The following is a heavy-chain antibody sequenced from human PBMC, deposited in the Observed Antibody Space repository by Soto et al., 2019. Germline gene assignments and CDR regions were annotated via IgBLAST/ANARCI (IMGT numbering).Heavy chain of an antibody. CDR3: AKDYYGSGSYGAFDI. D-gene: IGHD3-10*01. CDR2: ISGSGGST. Sequence: AISGSGGSTYYADSVKGRFTISRDNSKNTLYLQMNSLRVEDTAVYYCAKDYYGSGSYGAFDIWGQGTMVTVSS. V-gene: IGHV3-23*01. J-gene: IGHJ3*02.